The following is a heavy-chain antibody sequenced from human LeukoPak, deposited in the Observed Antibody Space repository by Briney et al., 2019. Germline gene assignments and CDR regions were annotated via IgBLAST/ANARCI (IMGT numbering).Heavy chain of an antibody. D-gene: IGHD3-22*01. CDR1: GFTFSNYE. CDR3: ATSRGYFFRWFQH. V-gene: IGHV3-48*03. Sequence: PGGSLRLSCAASGFTFSNYEMNRVRQAPGKGLEWVSYITSSGSTIYYADSVKGRFTISRDNAKSSLYLQMNSLRADDTAVYYCATSRGYFFRWFQHWGQGTLVTVSS. CDR2: ITSSGSTI. J-gene: IGHJ1*01.